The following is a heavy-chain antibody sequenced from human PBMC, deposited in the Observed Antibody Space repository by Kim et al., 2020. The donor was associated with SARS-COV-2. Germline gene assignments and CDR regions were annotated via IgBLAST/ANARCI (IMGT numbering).Heavy chain of an antibody. CDR3: AFSYYYGSGRAFDY. D-gene: IGHD3-10*01. J-gene: IGHJ4*02. Sequence: ADHVQDRCTISRDNSKNTQYLQMNSLRAEDTAVYYCAFSYYYGSGRAFDYWGQGTLVTVSS. V-gene: IGHV3-23*01.